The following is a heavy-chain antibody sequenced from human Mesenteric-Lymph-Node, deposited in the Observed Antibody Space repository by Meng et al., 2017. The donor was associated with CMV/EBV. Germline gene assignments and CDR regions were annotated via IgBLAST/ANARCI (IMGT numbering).Heavy chain of an antibody. Sequence: SETLSLTCTVSNGSISNSNYYWGWIRQPPGKGLEWVGNIYYSGTTAYNPSLESRVTVSVDTPKNQISLKLTSVTAADTAVYYCARLLLWFGELLSPRPYYFDYWGQGTLVTVSS. J-gene: IGHJ4*02. CDR1: NGSISNSNYY. CDR3: ARLLLWFGELLSPRPYYFDY. V-gene: IGHV4-39*07. CDR2: IYYSGTT. D-gene: IGHD3-10*01.